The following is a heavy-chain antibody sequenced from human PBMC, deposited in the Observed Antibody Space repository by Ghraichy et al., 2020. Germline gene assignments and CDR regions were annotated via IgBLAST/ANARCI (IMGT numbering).Heavy chain of an antibody. J-gene: IGHJ6*03. D-gene: IGHD3-3*01. V-gene: IGHV1-69*13. CDR1: GGTFSSYA. CDR2: IIPIFGMV. Sequence: SVKVSCKASGGTFSSYAISWVRQAPGQGLEWMGGIIPIFGMVNYAQKFQGRVTITADESTSTAYMELSSLRSEDTAVYYCAREPQSGRSGPYYSYYYMDVWGKGTTVTVSS. CDR3: AREPQSGRSGPYYSYYYMDV.